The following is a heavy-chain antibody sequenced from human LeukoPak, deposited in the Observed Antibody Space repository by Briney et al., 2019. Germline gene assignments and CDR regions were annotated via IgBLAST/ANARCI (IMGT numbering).Heavy chain of an antibody. CDR1: GGSISSGSYY. Sequence: PSQTLSLTCTVSGGSISSGSYYWSWIRQPAGKGLEWIGRIYTSGSTNYNPSLKSRVTISVDTSKNRFSLKLSSVTAADTAVYYCARGGYNFGRGYPNWFDPWGQGTLVTVSS. D-gene: IGHD3-3*01. CDR3: ARGGYNFGRGYPNWFDP. J-gene: IGHJ5*02. CDR2: IYTSGST. V-gene: IGHV4-61*02.